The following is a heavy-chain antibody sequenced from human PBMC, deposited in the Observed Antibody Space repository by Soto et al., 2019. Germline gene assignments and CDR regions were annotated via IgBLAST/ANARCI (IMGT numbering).Heavy chain of an antibody. CDR3: ARVGDVEYSSSSDFDY. J-gene: IGHJ4*02. CDR1: GYTFTSYG. Sequence: ASVKVSCKASGYTFTSYGISWVRQAPGQGLEWMGWISAYNGNTNYAQKLQGRVTMTTDTSTSTAYMELRSLRSDDTDVYYCARVGDVEYSSSSDFDYWGQGTLVTVSS. D-gene: IGHD6-6*01. CDR2: ISAYNGNT. V-gene: IGHV1-18*04.